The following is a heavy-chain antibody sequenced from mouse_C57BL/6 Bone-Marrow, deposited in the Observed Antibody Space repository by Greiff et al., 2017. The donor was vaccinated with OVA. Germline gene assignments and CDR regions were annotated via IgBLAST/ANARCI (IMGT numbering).Heavy chain of an antibody. CDR2: IDPSDSYT. CDR1: GYTFTSYW. CDR3: ARLGYDGTRDYFDY. J-gene: IGHJ2*01. D-gene: IGHD2-3*01. V-gene: IGHV1-69*01. Sequence: VQLQQPGAQLVMPGASVKLSCKASGYTFTSYWMHWVKQRPGQGLEWIGEIDPSDSYTNYNQKFKGKSTLTVDKSSSTAYMQLSSLTSEDSAVYYCARLGYDGTRDYFDYWGQGTTLTVSS.